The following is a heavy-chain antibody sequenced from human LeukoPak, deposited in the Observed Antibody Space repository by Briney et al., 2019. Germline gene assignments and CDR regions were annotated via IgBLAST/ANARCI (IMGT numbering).Heavy chain of an antibody. D-gene: IGHD3-9*01. CDR2: ISGSGGST. Sequence: PGGSLRLSCAASGFTFSSYAMSWVRQAPGKGLEWVSAISGSGGSTYYADSVKGRFTISRDNSKNTLYLQMNSLRAEDTAVYYYATYYDILTNYFDYWGQGTLVTVSS. CDR3: ATYYDILTNYFDY. V-gene: IGHV3-23*01. CDR1: GFTFSSYA. J-gene: IGHJ4*02.